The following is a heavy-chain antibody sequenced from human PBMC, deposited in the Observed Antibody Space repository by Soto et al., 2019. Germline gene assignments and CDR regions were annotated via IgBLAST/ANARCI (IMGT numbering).Heavy chain of an antibody. CDR1: GFTFSSYG. V-gene: IGHV3-30*18. J-gene: IGHJ6*02. Sequence: QVQLVESGGGVVQPGRSLRLSCAASGFTFSSYGMHWVRQAPGKGLEWVAVISYDGSNKYYADSLKGRFTVSRDNSKNTLYLQMSSLRAEDTAVYYCVKDGSSGLPYYYGMDVWGQVTTVTVSS. CDR3: VKDGSSGLPYYYGMDV. D-gene: IGHD6-19*01. CDR2: ISYDGSNK.